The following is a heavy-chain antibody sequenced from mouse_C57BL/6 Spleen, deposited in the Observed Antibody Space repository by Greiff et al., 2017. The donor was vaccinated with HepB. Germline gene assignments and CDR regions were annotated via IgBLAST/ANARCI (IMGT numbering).Heavy chain of an antibody. Sequence: VQLQQPGAELVKPGASVKLSCKASGYTFTSYWMHWVKQRPGQGLEWIGMIHPNSGSTNYNEKFKSKATLTVDKSSSTAYMQLSSLTSEDSAVYYCARASITTVVAPRYYFDYWGQGTTLTVSS. V-gene: IGHV1-64*01. CDR1: GYTFTSYW. CDR2: IHPNSGST. J-gene: IGHJ2*01. D-gene: IGHD1-1*01. CDR3: ARASITTVVAPRYYFDY.